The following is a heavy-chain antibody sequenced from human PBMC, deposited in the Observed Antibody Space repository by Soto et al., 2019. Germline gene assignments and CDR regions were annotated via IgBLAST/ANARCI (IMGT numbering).Heavy chain of an antibody. CDR1: GFTFSSFA. Sequence: QAQLVESGGGVVQPGRSLTLSCAASGFTFSSFAIHWVRQAPGKGLEWVAAISYDGTTKFYADSVKGRSTISRDNSKNTLYQHMNNRRGEDTAVYYCARDPCGDCCDWYFDIWGDDTLVTVSS. J-gene: IGHJ2*01. D-gene: IGHD2-21*02. V-gene: IGHV3-30-3*01. CDR3: ARDPCGDCCDWYFDI. CDR2: ISYDGTTK.